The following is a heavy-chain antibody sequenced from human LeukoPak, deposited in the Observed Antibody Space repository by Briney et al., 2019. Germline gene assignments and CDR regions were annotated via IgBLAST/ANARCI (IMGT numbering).Heavy chain of an antibody. CDR3: ARHFRNPRTYYYDSSGYNYFDY. V-gene: IGHV4-39*01. CDR1: GGSISSSSYY. CDR2: IYYSGST. D-gene: IGHD3-22*01. J-gene: IGHJ4*02. Sequence: PSETLSLTCTVSGGSISSSSYYWGWIRQPPGKGLEWIGSIYYSGSTYYNPPLKSRVTISVDTSKNQFSLKLSSVTAADTAVYYCARHFRNPRTYYYDSSGYNYFDYWGQGTLVTVSS.